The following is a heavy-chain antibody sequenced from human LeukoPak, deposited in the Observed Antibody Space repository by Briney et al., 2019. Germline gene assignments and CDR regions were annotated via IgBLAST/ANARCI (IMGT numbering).Heavy chain of an antibody. Sequence: GGSLRLSCAASGFTFSSHSMNWVRQAPGKGLEWVSSISSSTYIYYADSVKGRFTISRDNAKNSLYLQMNSLRAEDTAVYYCARELRSAWYYFDYWGQGTLVTVSS. D-gene: IGHD6-19*01. V-gene: IGHV3-21*01. CDR1: GFTFSSHS. J-gene: IGHJ4*02. CDR3: ARELRSAWYYFDY. CDR2: ISSSTYI.